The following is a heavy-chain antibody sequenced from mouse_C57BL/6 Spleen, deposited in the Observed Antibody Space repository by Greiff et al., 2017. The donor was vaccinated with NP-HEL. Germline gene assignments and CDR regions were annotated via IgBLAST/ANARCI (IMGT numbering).Heavy chain of an antibody. CDR2: IDPSDSYT. CDR1: GYTFTSYW. V-gene: IGHV1-59*01. Sequence: QVQLQQPGAELVRPGTSVKLSCKASGYTFTSYWMHWVKQRPGQGLEWIGVIDPSDSYTNYNQKFKGKATLTVDTSSSTAYMQLSSLTSEDSAVYYGSYGRGAYWGQGTLVTVSA. CDR3: SYGRGAY. D-gene: IGHD2-1*01. J-gene: IGHJ3*01.